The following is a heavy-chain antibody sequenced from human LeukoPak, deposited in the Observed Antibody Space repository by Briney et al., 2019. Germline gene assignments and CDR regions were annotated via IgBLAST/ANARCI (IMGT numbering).Heavy chain of an antibody. J-gene: IGHJ6*02. D-gene: IGHD6-19*01. Sequence: GRSLRLSCAASGFTFSSYAMHWVRQAPGKGLEWVAVISYDGSNKYYADSVKGRFTISRDNSKNTLYLQMNSLRAEDTAVYYCAREGDRSGSGWYIYYYYGMDVWGQGTTVTVSS. CDR2: ISYDGSNK. CDR3: AREGDRSGSGWYIYYYYGMDV. CDR1: GFTFSSYA. V-gene: IGHV3-30-3*01.